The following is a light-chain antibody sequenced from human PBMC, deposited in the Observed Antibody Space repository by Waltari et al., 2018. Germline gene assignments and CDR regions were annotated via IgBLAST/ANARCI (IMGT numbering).Light chain of an antibody. J-gene: IGLJ3*02. CDR1: NRDVGAYNY. CDR2: DVT. CDR3: GSYTTTNTLV. V-gene: IGLV2-14*01. Sequence: QSALTQPASVSGSPGQSITISCTGTNRDVGAYNYVSWYQQQPGKAPKLLIYDVTRRPSGVSFRFSGSRSGNTASLTISGLQAEDEADYFCGSYTTTNTLVFGGGTKLTV.